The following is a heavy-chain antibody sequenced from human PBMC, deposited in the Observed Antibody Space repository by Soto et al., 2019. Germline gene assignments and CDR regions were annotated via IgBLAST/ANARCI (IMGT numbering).Heavy chain of an antibody. CDR2: IYYSGST. V-gene: IGHV4-30-4*01. J-gene: IGHJ4*02. CDR1: GASITSGDYY. D-gene: IGHD3-22*01. Sequence: ASETLSLTCTVSGASITSGDYYWGLVRQSPGKGLEWIGYIYYSGSTNYNPSLKSRVTISVDTSKNQFSLKLSSVTAADTAVYYCARSFHYYDSSGYYYDYWGQGTLVTVSS. CDR3: ARSFHYYDSSGYYYDY.